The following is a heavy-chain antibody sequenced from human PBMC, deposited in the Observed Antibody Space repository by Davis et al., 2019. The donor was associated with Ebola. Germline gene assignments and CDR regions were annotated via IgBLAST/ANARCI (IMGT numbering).Heavy chain of an antibody. Sequence: GESLKISCAASGFTFSSYEMNWVRQAPGKGLEWVSYISSSGSTIYYADSVKGRFTISRDNAKNTLYLQMNSLRAEDTAVYYCAKDTGASGYAPPLGYWGQGTLVTVSS. D-gene: IGHD5-12*01. CDR2: ISSSGSTI. V-gene: IGHV3-48*03. CDR3: AKDTGASGYAPPLGY. CDR1: GFTFSSYE. J-gene: IGHJ4*02.